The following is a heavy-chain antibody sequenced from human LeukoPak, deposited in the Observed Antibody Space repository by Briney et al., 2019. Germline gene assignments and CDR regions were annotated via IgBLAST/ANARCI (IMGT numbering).Heavy chain of an antibody. Sequence: ASVKVSCKASGYTSTSYYMHWARQAPGQGLEWMGIINPSGGSTSYAQKFQGRVTMTRDTSTSTVYMELSSLRSEDTAVYYCARDLDEAAGLNWFDPWGQGTLVTVSS. CDR3: ARDLDEAAGLNWFDP. CDR2: INPSGGST. CDR1: GYTSTSYY. D-gene: IGHD6-13*01. V-gene: IGHV1-46*01. J-gene: IGHJ5*02.